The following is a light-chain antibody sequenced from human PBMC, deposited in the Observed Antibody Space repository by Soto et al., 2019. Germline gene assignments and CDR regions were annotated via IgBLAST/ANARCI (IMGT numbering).Light chain of an antibody. Sequence: EIVMTQSPATLSVSPGERATLSCRASQSVSSNLAWYQQKPGQAPRLLIYGASTRATGIPARFSGSGSGPEFTLTICSLQSGDFAVYYCQPYTNWPRTFGQGTKVDI. J-gene: IGKJ1*01. V-gene: IGKV3-15*01. CDR2: GAS. CDR3: QPYTNWPRT. CDR1: QSVSSN.